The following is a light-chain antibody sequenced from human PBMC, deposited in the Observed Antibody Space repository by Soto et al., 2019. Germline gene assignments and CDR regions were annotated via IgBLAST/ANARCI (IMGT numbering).Light chain of an antibody. J-gene: IGKJ2*01. CDR2: GAS. CDR1: QSVSSN. CDR3: QQYNNWPYT. Sequence: EIVMTQSPATLSVSPGERATLSCRASQSVSSNLAWYQHKPGQAPRLLICGASTRATGIPARFSGSGSGTEFTLTISSLQSEDFAVYYCQQYNNWPYTFGQGTKLEIK. V-gene: IGKV3-15*01.